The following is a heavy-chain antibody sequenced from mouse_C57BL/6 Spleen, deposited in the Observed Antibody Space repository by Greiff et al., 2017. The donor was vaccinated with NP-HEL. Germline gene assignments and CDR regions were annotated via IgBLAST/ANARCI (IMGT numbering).Heavy chain of an antibody. V-gene: IGHV1-22*01. Sequence: EVKLMESGPELVKPGASVKMSCKASGYTFTDYNMHWVKQSHGKSLEWIGYINPNNGGTTYNQKFKGKATLTVNKSSSTAYMELRSLTSEDSAVXYCARLAYYFDYWGQGTTLTVSS. J-gene: IGHJ2*01. CDR3: ARLAYYFDY. CDR1: GYTFTDYN. CDR2: INPNNGGT.